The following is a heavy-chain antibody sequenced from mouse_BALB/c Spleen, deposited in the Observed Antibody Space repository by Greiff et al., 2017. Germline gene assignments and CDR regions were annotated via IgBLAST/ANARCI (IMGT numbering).Heavy chain of an antibody. V-gene: IGHV1S81*02. CDR1: GYTFTSYW. Sequence: QVQLQQPGAELVKPGASVKLSCKASGYTFTSYWMHWVKQRPGQGLEWIGEINPSNGRTYYNEKFKSKATLTVDKSSSTAYMQLSSLTSEDSAVYYCARGDYVGMDYWGQGTSVTVSS. CDR3: ARGDYVGMDY. J-gene: IGHJ4*01. CDR2: INPSNGRT. D-gene: IGHD2-4*01.